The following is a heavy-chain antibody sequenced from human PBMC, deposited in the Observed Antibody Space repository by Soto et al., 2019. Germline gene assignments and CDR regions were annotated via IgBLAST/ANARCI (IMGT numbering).Heavy chain of an antibody. CDR2: IYYSGST. CDR1: GGSISSSSYY. CDR3: ARRRPLAEYCSGGSCYFGNWFDP. J-gene: IGHJ5*02. D-gene: IGHD2-15*01. Sequence: SETLSLTCTVSGGSISSSSYYWGWIRQPPGKGLEWIGSIYYSGSTYYNPSLKSRVTISVDTSKNQFSLKLSSVTAADTAVYYCARRRPLAEYCSGGSCYFGNWFDPWGQGTLVTVSS. V-gene: IGHV4-39*01.